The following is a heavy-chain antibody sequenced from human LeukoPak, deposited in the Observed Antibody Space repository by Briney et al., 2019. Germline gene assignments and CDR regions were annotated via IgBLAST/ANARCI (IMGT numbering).Heavy chain of an antibody. D-gene: IGHD3-22*01. CDR2: ISAYNGNT. J-gene: IGHJ3*02. V-gene: IGHV1-18*01. CDR1: GGTFSSYA. Sequence: GASVKVSCKASGGTFSSYAISWVRQAPGQGLEWMGWISAYNGNTNYAQKLQGRVTMTTDTSTSTAYMELRSLRSDDTAVYYCARARRSVVVVITTGDAFDIWGQGTMVTVSS. CDR3: ARARRSVVVVITTGDAFDI.